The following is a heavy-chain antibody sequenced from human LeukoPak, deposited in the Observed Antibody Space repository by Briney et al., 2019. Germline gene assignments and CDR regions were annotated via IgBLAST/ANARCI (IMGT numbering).Heavy chain of an antibody. J-gene: IGHJ3*01. V-gene: IGHV3-48*01. CDR3: ARLKLAVAGTKAFDL. CDR2: ISGSSYTI. Sequence: GRSLRLSCAASGFTFSSYGMHWVRQPPGKGLEWISYISGSSYTIYYTDSVKGRFTISRDNAKTSLFLQMNSLRAEDTAVYYRARLKLAVAGTKAFDLWGQGTMVFVSS. D-gene: IGHD6-19*01. CDR1: GFTFSSYG.